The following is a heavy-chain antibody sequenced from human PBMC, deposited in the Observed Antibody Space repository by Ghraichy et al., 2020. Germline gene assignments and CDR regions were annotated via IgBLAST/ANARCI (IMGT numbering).Heavy chain of an antibody. J-gene: IGHJ6*02. CDR2: ISTDGTTT. CDR1: GFTLSNYW. Sequence: LSLTCAASGFTLSNYWMHWVRQAPGKGLVWVSRISTDGTTTKYADSVKGRFTISRDNAGNTLYLQMNSLRAEDTAVYYCARFFPLPSGKGGMDVWGQGTTVTVSS. CDR3: ARFFPLPSGKGGMDV. D-gene: IGHD4-23*01. V-gene: IGHV3-74*03.